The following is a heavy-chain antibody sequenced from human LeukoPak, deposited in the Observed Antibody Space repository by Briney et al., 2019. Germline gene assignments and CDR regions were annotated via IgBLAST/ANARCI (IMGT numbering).Heavy chain of an antibody. Sequence: GRSLRLSCAASGFTFDDYTMHWVRQAPGKGLGWVSGITWNSGSIGYADSVRGRFTISRDNAKNSLYLEMNSLRAEDTALYYCAKEDHFASWGQGTLVTVSS. J-gene: IGHJ4*02. V-gene: IGHV3-9*01. CDR3: AKEDHFAS. CDR1: GFTFDDYT. CDR2: ITWNSGSI.